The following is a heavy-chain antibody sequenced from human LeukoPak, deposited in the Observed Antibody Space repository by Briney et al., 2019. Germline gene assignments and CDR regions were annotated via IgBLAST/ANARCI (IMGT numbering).Heavy chain of an antibody. D-gene: IGHD3-22*01. J-gene: IGHJ4*02. Sequence: SETLSLTCTVSGGSISSSSYYWGWIRQPPGKGLEWIGSIYYSGSTYYNPSLKSRVTISVDTSKNQFSLKLSSVTAADTAVYYCARVRLNSSGYPYFDYWGQGTLVTVS. V-gene: IGHV4-39*07. CDR2: IYYSGST. CDR3: ARVRLNSSGYPYFDY. CDR1: GGSISSSSYY.